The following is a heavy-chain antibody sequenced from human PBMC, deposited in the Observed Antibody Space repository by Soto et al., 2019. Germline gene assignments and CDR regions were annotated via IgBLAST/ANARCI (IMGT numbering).Heavy chain of an antibody. CDR1: GFTFSDYY. CDR2: ISSSGSTI. CDR3: ARSLYYYDVSGYGD. D-gene: IGHD3-22*01. V-gene: IGHV3-11*01. Sequence: GGSLRLSCAASGFTFSDYYMSWIRQAPGKGLEWVSYISSSGSTIYYADSVKGRFTISRDNAKNSLFLQMNSLRAEDTAVYYCARSLYYYDVSGYGDWGQGTLVTVSS. J-gene: IGHJ4*02.